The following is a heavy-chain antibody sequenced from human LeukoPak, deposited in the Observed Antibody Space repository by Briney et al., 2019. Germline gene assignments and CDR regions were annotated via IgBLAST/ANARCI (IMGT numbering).Heavy chain of an antibody. CDR2: ISSSSNYI. Sequence: GGSLRLSGAASGFTFTSYSMNWVRQAPGKGLEWVSSISSSSNYIYYADSVKGRFTISRDNAKNSLYLQMNSLRAEDTAVYYCAREPGDSSGWSEWGQGTLVTVSS. D-gene: IGHD6-19*01. V-gene: IGHV3-21*01. CDR3: AREPGDSSGWSE. J-gene: IGHJ4*02. CDR1: GFTFTSYS.